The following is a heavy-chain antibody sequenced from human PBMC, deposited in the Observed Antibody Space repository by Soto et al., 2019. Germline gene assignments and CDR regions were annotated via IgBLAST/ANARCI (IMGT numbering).Heavy chain of an antibody. CDR3: ARGEVLTTSYFDS. Sequence: QVQLQESGPGLVKPSQTLSLTCTVSGDSISSGDYYWNWIRQPPGKGLEWVGYIFYSGTTYSSPSLKSRVTISIDTSKNQFSLKLSSVTAADTAVYYCARGEVLTTSYFDSWGQGTLVTVSS. CDR1: GDSISSGDYY. CDR2: IFYSGTT. V-gene: IGHV4-30-4*01. J-gene: IGHJ4*02. D-gene: IGHD3-16*01.